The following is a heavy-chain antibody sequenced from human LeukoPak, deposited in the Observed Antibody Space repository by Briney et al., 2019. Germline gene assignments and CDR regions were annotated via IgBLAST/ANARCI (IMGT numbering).Heavy chain of an antibody. J-gene: IGHJ4*02. CDR3: ARDRSDRRRTPNIDY. Sequence: GGSLRLSCAASGFTFSSYWMHWFRQAPGKGLVWVSRINSDWSSTSYADSVKGRFTISRDNAKNTLYLQMNSLRAEDTAVYYCARDRSDRRRTPNIDYWGQGTLVTVSS. V-gene: IGHV3-74*01. D-gene: IGHD4/OR15-4a*01. CDR1: GFTFSSYW. CDR2: INSDWSST.